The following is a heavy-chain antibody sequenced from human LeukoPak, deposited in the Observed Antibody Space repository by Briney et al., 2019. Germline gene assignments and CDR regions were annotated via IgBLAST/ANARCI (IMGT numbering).Heavy chain of an antibody. CDR3: ARVRGYYDFWSGYYMSQWPFDP. Sequence: PSETLSLTCAVYGGSFSGYYWSWIRQPPGKGLEWIGEINHSGSTNYNPSLKSRVTISVDTSKNQFSLKLSSVTAADTAVYYCARVRGYYDFWSGYYMSQWPFDPWGQGTLVTVSS. J-gene: IGHJ5*02. V-gene: IGHV4-34*01. D-gene: IGHD3-3*01. CDR2: INHSGST. CDR1: GGSFSGYY.